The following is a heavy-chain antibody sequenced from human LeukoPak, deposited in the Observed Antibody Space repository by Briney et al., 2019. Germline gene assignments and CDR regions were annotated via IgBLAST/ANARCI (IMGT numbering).Heavy chain of an antibody. CDR1: GGSFSGYY. V-gene: IGHV4-34*01. J-gene: IGHJ4*02. CDR2: INHSGST. CDR3: ARSVSDNWAFNY. D-gene: IGHD5-24*01. Sequence: SETLSLTCAVYGGSFSGYYWSWIRQPPGKGLEWIGEINHSGSTNYNPSLKSRVTISVDTSKNQFSLKLSSVTAADTAVYYCARSVSDNWAFNYWGQGTLVTVSS.